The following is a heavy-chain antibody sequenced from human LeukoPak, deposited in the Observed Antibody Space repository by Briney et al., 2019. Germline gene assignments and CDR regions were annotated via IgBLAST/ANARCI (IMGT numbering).Heavy chain of an antibody. CDR3: ARVNINNWHSCDY. J-gene: IGHJ4*02. V-gene: IGHV4-4*02. D-gene: IGHD1-1*01. CDR2: IYHSGSP. CDR1: GGSISSNNW. Sequence: SGTLSLTCAVSGGSISSNNWWGWVRPPPGKGLEWIGEIYHSGSPNYNPSLKSRVTISVDKSRNHFSLNLSSVTAADTAVYYCARVNINNWHSCDYWGQGTLVTVSS.